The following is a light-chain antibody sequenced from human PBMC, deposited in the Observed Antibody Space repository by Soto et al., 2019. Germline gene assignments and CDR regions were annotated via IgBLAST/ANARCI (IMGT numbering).Light chain of an antibody. CDR3: QAYDYSLTAFV. Sequence: QSVLTQPPSVSGAPGQRVTISCTGNNSNPGAGYDVHWYQQLPGAAPKLVIFGNRNRPSGVPERFSGSKSGTSASLAITGLQAEDEADYYCQAYDYSLTAFVFGGGTKL. CDR2: GNR. J-gene: IGLJ3*02. CDR1: NSNPGAGYD. V-gene: IGLV1-40*01.